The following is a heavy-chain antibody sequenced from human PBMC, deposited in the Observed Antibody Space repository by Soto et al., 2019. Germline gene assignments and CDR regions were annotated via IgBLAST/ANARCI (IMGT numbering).Heavy chain of an antibody. CDR2: IYDSGST. J-gene: IGHJ5*02. CDR1: GGSISSGGYS. Sequence: QLQLQESGSGQVKPSQTLSLTCAVSGGSISSGGYSWNWIRQPPGKGLEWIGYIYDSGSTYYNPSLKSRVTISVDRSKNQFSLKLSAVTAADTAVYFCARNPAPWGQGTLVTVSS. CDR3: ARNPAP. V-gene: IGHV4-30-2*01.